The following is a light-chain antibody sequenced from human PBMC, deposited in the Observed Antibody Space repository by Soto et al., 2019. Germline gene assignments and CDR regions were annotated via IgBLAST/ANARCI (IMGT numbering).Light chain of an antibody. J-gene: IGKJ4*01. CDR2: KVS. V-gene: IGKV2-30*01. CDR3: MKGTPWPPG. CDR1: QSLVYSDGNTY. Sequence: DVVMTQSPLSLPVTLGQPASISCWSTQSLVYSDGNTYLDWFQQRPGQSPRRLIYKVSNRDSGVPDRFFGSGSGTNFTLKITRVEAEDVGIYYCMKGTPWPPGFGGGTQVKIK.